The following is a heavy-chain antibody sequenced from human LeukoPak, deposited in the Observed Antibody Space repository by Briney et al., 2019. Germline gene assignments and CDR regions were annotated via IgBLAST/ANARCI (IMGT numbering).Heavy chain of an antibody. V-gene: IGHV4-4*07. Sequence: SETLSLTCTVSGGSISSYYWSWIRQPAGKGLEWIGRIYTSGSTNYNPSLKSRVTMSVDTSKNQFSLKLSSVTAADTAVYYCATEFEVGATLVDWGQGTLVTVSS. CDR1: GGSISSYY. J-gene: IGHJ4*02. CDR3: ATEFEVGATLVD. D-gene: IGHD1-26*01. CDR2: IYTSGST.